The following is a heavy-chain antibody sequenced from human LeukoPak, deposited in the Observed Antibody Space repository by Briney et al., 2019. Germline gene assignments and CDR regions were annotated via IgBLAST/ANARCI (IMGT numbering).Heavy chain of an antibody. V-gene: IGHV4-59*01. Sequence: PSETLSLTCTVSGGSISNYYWSWIRQPPGKGLEWIGYISYSGNTNYNPSLKSRVTISVDTSKNQFSLKLSSVTAADTAVYYCARGRTYRSSSWFDPWGQGTLVTVSP. D-gene: IGHD6-6*01. CDR2: ISYSGNT. CDR3: ARGRTYRSSSWFDP. CDR1: GGSISNYY. J-gene: IGHJ5*02.